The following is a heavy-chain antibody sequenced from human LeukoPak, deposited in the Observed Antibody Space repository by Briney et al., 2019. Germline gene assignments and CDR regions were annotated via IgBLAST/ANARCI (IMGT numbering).Heavy chain of an antibody. Sequence: AGGSLRLSCAASGFPFDDYAMHWVRQAPGKGLEWVSGISWNSGSIGYADSVKGRFTISRDNAKNSLYLQMNSLRAEDTALYYCAKCNLAYSSGCMDYWGQGTLVTVSS. V-gene: IGHV3-9*01. CDR1: GFPFDDYA. CDR2: ISWNSGSI. D-gene: IGHD6-19*01. J-gene: IGHJ4*02. CDR3: AKCNLAYSSGCMDY.